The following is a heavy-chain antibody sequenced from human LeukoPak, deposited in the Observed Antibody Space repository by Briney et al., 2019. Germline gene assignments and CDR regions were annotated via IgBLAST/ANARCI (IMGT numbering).Heavy chain of an antibody. D-gene: IGHD3-10*01. V-gene: IGHV1-69*04. CDR2: IIPILGIA. J-gene: IGHJ4*02. Sequence: GASVTVSCKASGGTFSSYAISWVRQAPGQGLEWMGRIIPILGIANYAQKFQGRVTITADKSTSTAYMELSSLRSEDTAVYYCARSRADTVTTFESPRVRGVILGPADLDYWGQGTLVTVSS. CDR1: GGTFSSYA. CDR3: ARSRADTVTTFESPRVRGVILGPADLDY.